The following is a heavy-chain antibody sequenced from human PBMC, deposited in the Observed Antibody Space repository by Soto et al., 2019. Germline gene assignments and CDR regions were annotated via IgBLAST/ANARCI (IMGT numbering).Heavy chain of an antibody. CDR1: GFSLSTTGVG. V-gene: IGHV2-5*02. D-gene: IGHD2-21*02. CDR3: VQSRCGGDCLQSYSSHSYYGLDV. J-gene: IGHJ6*02. CDR2: IYWDDDK. Sequence: QITLKESGPTLVQPTQTLTLTCSFSGFSLSTTGVGVGWIRQPPGKALEWLALIYWDDDKRYNPSLNSRLTITKDNSKNQVILAMTNMDPVDTATYYCVQSRCGGDCLQSYSSHSYYGLDVGGQGTTVTVAS.